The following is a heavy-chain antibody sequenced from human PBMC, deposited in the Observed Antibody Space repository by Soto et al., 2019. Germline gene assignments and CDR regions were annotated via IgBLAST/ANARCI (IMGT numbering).Heavy chain of an antibody. V-gene: IGHV1-3*01. CDR1: GYTSTNYG. CDR2: INAGSGNT. CDR3: AGTNDYDFWSGYKINWFDP. J-gene: IGHJ5*02. D-gene: IGHD3-3*01. Sequence: ASVKVSCKASGYTSTNYGMHWVRQAPGQRLEWMGWINAGSGNTKYSQKFQGRITITGDKSTSTAYMELSSLRSEDTAVYYCAGTNDYDFWSGYKINWFDPWGQGTLVTVSS.